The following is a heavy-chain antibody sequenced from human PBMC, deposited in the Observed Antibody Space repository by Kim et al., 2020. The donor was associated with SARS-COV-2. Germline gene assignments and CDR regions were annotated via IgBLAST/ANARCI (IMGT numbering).Heavy chain of an antibody. CDR2: ISYDGSNK. Sequence: GGSLRLSCAASGFTFSSYGMHWVRQAPGKGLEWVAVISYDGSNKYYADSVKGRFTISRDNSKNTLYLQMNSLRAEDTAVYYCARDRYYDSSGSSPLDYWGQVTLGTVSS. CDR1: GFTFSSYG. V-gene: IGHV3-33*05. J-gene: IGHJ4*02. D-gene: IGHD3-22*01. CDR3: ARDRYYDSSGSSPLDY.